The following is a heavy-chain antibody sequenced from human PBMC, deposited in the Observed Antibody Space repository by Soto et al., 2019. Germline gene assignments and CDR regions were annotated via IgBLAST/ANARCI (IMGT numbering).Heavy chain of an antibody. CDR3: ARLLQYYYGSGNDAFDI. CDR1: GYSFTSYW. CDR2: IYPGDSDT. Sequence: PGESLKISCKGSGYSFTSYWIGWVRQMPGKGLEWMGIIYPGDSDTRYSPSFQGQVTISADKSISTAYLQWSSLKASDTAMYYCARLLQYYYGSGNDAFDIWGQGTMVTVSS. J-gene: IGHJ3*02. V-gene: IGHV5-51*01. D-gene: IGHD3-10*01.